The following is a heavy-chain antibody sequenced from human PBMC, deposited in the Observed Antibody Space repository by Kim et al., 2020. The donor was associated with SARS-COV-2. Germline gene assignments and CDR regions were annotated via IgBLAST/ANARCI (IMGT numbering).Heavy chain of an antibody. CDR2: INHSGST. CDR3: ARVMRGDGNYDSSYYYYGMDV. V-gene: IGHV4-34*01. CDR1: GGSFSGYY. J-gene: IGHJ6*02. Sequence: SETLSLTCAVYGGSFSGYYWSWIRQPPGKGLEWIGEINHSGSTNYNPSLKSRVTISVDTSKNQFSLKLSSVTAADTAVYYCARVMRGDGNYDSSYYYYGMDVWGQGTTVTVSS. D-gene: IGHD3-22*01.